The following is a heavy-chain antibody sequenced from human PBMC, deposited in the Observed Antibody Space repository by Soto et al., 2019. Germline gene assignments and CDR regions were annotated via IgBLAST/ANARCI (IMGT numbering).Heavy chain of an antibody. V-gene: IGHV3-64D*06. CDR3: AKANTAMPQYYYGMDV. J-gene: IGHJ6*02. CDR2: ISSNGDST. CDR1: GFTFSSYA. D-gene: IGHD5-18*01. Sequence: GGSLRLSCSASGFTFSSYAMHWVRQAPGKGLEYVSAISSNGDSTYYADSVKGRFTISRDNSKNTLYLQMSSLRTEDTAVYYCAKANTAMPQYYYGMDVWGQGTTVTVSS.